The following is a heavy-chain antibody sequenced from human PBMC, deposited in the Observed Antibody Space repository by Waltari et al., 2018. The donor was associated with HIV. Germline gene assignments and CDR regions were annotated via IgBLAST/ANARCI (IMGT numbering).Heavy chain of an antibody. CDR2: VNHSGKT. CDR1: GGSFSGYY. CDR3: AREKSRASKWYGIYYFDA. Sequence: QVQLQQWGAGLLKTSETLSLTCAVYGGSFSGYYWTWIRQAPGKGLEWIGEVNHSGKTNNNPSLKSRVTLSVDTSKNQFSLKMISVTGADTAVYYCAREKSRASKWYGIYYFDAWGQGTLVSVPS. J-gene: IGHJ4*02. V-gene: IGHV4-34*02. D-gene: IGHD2-15*01.